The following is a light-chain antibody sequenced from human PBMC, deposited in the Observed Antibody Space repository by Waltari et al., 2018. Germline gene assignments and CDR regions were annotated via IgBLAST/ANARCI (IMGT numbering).Light chain of an antibody. J-gene: IGKJ4*01. Sequence: EIVLTQSPATLSLSPGERATLSCRASQSVSTFLAWYQQKPGQAPRLIIYHASNRATGIPARFSGRGSGTNFTLTISSLEPEDFAVYYCQQRANWPPLSFGGGTRVEIK. CDR3: QQRANWPPLS. CDR1: QSVSTF. CDR2: HAS. V-gene: IGKV3-11*01.